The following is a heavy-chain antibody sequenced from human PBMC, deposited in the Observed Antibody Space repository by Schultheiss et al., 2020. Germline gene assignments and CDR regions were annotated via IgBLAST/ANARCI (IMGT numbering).Heavy chain of an antibody. D-gene: IGHD6-13*01. J-gene: IGHJ1*01. V-gene: IGHV4-39*01. CDR3: ARWTAAGYFQH. CDR1: GGSISSTSYY. CDR2: IFYSGST. Sequence: SQTLSLTCTVSGGSISSTSYYWGWIRQPPGKGLEWIGSIFYSGSTYYKPSLKSRVTISVDTSKNQFSLKLTSVTAEDTAVYYCARWTAAGYFQHWGQGTLVTVSS.